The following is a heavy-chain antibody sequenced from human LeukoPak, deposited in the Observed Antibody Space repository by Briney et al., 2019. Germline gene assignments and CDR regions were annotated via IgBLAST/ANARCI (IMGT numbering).Heavy chain of an antibody. CDR2: IHYSGST. D-gene: IGHD3-22*01. CDR3: ARTDYYDSPLSAFDI. V-gene: IGHV4-59*01. J-gene: IGHJ3*02. CDR1: GGSIGSYY. Sequence: SETLSLTCTVSGGSIGSYYWSWIRQPPGKGLESIGYIHYSGSTNYNPSLKSRVTVSVDTSKSQFSLKLGSVTAADTAVYYCARTDYYDSPLSAFDIWGQGTMVTVSS.